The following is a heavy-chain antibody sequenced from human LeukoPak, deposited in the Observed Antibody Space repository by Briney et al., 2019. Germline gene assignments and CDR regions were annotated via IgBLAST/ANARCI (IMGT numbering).Heavy chain of an antibody. CDR1: GFTFSSYA. CDR2: ISGSGGST. D-gene: IGHD3-22*01. CDR3: AKVFLGDSSGYYFEYYFDY. J-gene: IGHJ4*02. Sequence: PGGSLRLSCAASGFTFSSYAMSWARQAPGKGLEWVSAISGSGGSTYYADSVKGRFTISRDNSKNTLYLQMNSLRAEDTAVYYCAKVFLGDSSGYYFEYYFDYWGQGTLVTVSS. V-gene: IGHV3-23*01.